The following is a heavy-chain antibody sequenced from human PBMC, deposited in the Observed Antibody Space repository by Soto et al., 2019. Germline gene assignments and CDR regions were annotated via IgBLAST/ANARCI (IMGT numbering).Heavy chain of an antibody. CDR1: GGSIDNSHSF. J-gene: IGHJ4*02. V-gene: IGHV4-39*01. Sequence: SETLSLTCDVSGGSIDNSHSFWGWVRQPPGRGLEFLGSVYYSGSTYYNPSLKSRVTISVDTSKNQFSLKLSSVTAADTAVYYCARRARGAARQVGYWGQGTPVTVSS. CDR3: ARRARGAARQVGY. CDR2: VYYSGST. D-gene: IGHD6-6*01.